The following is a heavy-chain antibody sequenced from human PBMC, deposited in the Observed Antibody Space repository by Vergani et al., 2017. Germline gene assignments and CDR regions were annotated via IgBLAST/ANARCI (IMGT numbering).Heavy chain of an antibody. V-gene: IGHV3-30*02. CDR3: AKLGCSRTSCYESYYYGMDV. CDR2: IRYDGSNK. Sequence: QVQLVESGGGVVQPGGSLRLSCAASGFTFSSYGMHWVRQAPGKGLEWVAFIRYDGSNKYYADSVKGRFTISRDNSKNTLYLQMNSLRAEDTAVYYCAKLGCSRTSCYESYYYGMDVWGQGTTVTVSS. D-gene: IGHD2-2*01. CDR1: GFTFSSYG. J-gene: IGHJ6*02.